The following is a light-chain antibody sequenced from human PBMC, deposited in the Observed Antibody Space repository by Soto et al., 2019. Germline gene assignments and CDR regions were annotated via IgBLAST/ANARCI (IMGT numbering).Light chain of an antibody. CDR3: AAWDDSLSGVV. CDR1: SSNIGSNY. J-gene: IGLJ2*01. Sequence: QSVLTQPPSASGTPGQRVTISCSGSSSNIGSNYVYWYQQLPGTAPKLLIYRNNQRPSGVPDRLSGSKSGTSASLAISGLRSEDEADYYCAAWDDSLSGVVFCGGTKLTVL. V-gene: IGLV1-47*01. CDR2: RNN.